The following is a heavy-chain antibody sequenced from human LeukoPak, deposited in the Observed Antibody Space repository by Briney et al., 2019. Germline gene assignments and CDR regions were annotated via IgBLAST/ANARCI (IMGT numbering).Heavy chain of an antibody. D-gene: IGHD2-15*01. Sequence: GGSLRLSCAASVCTLSNDAMSSVRQAPGKGLEWVSTISGSGASTYYADSVKGRFTISRDNSKNTLYLQMNSLRAEDTAIYYGAKDAPMSVVAPRYFDYWGQGTLVTVSS. CDR2: ISGSGAST. CDR1: VCTLSNDA. CDR3: AKDAPMSVVAPRYFDY. J-gene: IGHJ4*02. V-gene: IGHV3-23*01.